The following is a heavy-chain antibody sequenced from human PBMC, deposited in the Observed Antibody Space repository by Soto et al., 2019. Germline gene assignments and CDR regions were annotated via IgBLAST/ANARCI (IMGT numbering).Heavy chain of an antibody. V-gene: IGHV4-59*01. CDR2: IYYSGST. Sequence: SETLSLTCTVSGGSISSYYWSWIRQPPGKGLEWIGYIYYSGSTNYNPSLKSRVTISVDTSKNQFSLKLSSVTAADTAVYYCEREDPDAGYRNFDYWGQGTLVTVSS. D-gene: IGHD3-16*02. CDR1: GGSISSYY. J-gene: IGHJ4*02. CDR3: EREDPDAGYRNFDY.